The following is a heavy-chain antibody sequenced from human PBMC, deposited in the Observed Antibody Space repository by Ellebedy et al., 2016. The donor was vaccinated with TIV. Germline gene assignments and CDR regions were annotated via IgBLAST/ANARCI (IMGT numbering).Heavy chain of an antibody. Sequence: GESLKISCAASGFTFSSYWMSWVRQAPGKGLEWVANIKEDGSEKYYVDSVKGRFTISRDNAKNSLYLQMNSLRAEDTAVFYCARDTAMNYWGLGTLVTVSS. CDR2: IKEDGSEK. J-gene: IGHJ4*02. CDR3: ARDTAMNY. D-gene: IGHD5-18*01. V-gene: IGHV3-7*01. CDR1: GFTFSSYW.